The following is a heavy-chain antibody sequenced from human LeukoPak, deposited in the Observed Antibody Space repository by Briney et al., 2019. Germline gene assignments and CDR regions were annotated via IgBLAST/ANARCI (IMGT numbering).Heavy chain of an antibody. J-gene: IGHJ6*02. V-gene: IGHV3-33*08. CDR3: ARDVGDYPSSYYYYGMDV. CDR1: GFTFSSYG. D-gene: IGHD4-17*01. Sequence: PGGSLRLSCAASGFTFSSYGMHWVRQAPGKGLEWVAVIWYDGSNKYYADSVKGRFTISRDNSKNTLYLQMNSLRAEDTAVYYCARDVGDYPSSYYYYGMDVWGQGTTVTVSS. CDR2: IWYDGSNK.